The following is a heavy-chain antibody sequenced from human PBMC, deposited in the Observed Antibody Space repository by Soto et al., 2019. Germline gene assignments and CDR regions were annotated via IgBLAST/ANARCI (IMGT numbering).Heavy chain of an antibody. Sequence: GGSLRLSCVVSGFIFEEHTIHWVRQAPGKGLEWISLLSWDGGTTYYAESVKGRFTISRDSGTNSVFLQMDSLRSEDTALYYCTRVQKKYRTTSGVDFDSWGQGTQVTVSS. J-gene: IGHJ4*02. CDR1: GFIFEEHT. D-gene: IGHD5-12*01. CDR3: TRVQKKYRTTSGVDFDS. V-gene: IGHV3-43*01. CDR2: LSWDGGTT.